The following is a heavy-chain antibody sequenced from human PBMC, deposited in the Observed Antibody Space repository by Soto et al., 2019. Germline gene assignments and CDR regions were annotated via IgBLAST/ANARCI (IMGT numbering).Heavy chain of an antibody. CDR3: ARDGTQITIFGVVTANYYMDV. CDR2: INSDGSST. CDR1: GFTFSSYW. Sequence: EVQLVESGGGLVQPGGSLRLSCAASGFTFSSYWMHWVRQAPGKGLVWVSHINSDGSSTSYADSVKGRFTISRDNAKNTLYLQMNSLRAEDTAVYYCARDGTQITIFGVVTANYYMDVWGKGTTVTVSS. D-gene: IGHD3-3*01. V-gene: IGHV3-74*01. J-gene: IGHJ6*03.